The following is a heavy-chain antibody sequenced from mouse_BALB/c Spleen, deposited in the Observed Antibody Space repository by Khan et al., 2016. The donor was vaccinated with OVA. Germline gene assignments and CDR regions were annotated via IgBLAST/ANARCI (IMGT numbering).Heavy chain of an antibody. CDR1: GYTFTSYW. CDR2: IAPGSGST. CDR3: ASSNYYGSSLYAIDY. Sequence: DLVKPGASVKLSCKASGYTFTSYWINWIKQRPGQGLEWIGRIAPGSGSTSSNDMFKGKATLTIDTSSSTAYIQLSSLSSEDSAVYFCASSNYYGSSLYAIDYWGQGTLVTVSS. J-gene: IGHJ4*01. V-gene: IGHV1S41*01. D-gene: IGHD1-1*01.